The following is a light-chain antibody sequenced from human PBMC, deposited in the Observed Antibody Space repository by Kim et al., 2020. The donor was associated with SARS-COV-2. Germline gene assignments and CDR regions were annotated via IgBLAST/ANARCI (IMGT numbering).Light chain of an antibody. CDR2: AAS. V-gene: IGKV1-12*01. J-gene: IGKJ4*01. Sequence: DIQMTQSPSSVSASVGDRVTITCRASQGISSWLAWYQKKPGKAPKLLIYAASSLHSGVPSRFSGSGSGTDFTLTISSLQPEDVATYYCQQANSFPLTFGGGTKVDIK. CDR3: QQANSFPLT. CDR1: QGISSW.